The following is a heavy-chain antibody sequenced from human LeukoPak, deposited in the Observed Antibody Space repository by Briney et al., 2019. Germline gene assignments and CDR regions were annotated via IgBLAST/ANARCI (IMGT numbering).Heavy chain of an antibody. CDR3: ARDNDSRDPPHFDY. V-gene: IGHV4-34*01. Sequence: SETLSLTCAVYGGSFSGYYWSWIRQPPGKGLEWIGEINHSGSTYYNPSLKSRVTISVDTSKNQFSLKLSSVTAADTAVYYCARDNDSRDPPHFDYWGQGTLVTVSS. J-gene: IGHJ4*02. CDR1: GGSFSGYY. CDR2: INHSGST. D-gene: IGHD3-16*01.